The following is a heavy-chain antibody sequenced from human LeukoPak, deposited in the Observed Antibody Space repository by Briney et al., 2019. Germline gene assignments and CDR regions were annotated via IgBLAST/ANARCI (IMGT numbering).Heavy chain of an antibody. V-gene: IGHV3-66*02. CDR3: VRQGGGDNCR. J-gene: IGHJ4*01. D-gene: IGHD4-23*01. CDR2: MYPWGSA. Sequence: GGSLRLSCAVSEFTFSDAWMSWVRQAPGKGLEWVSIMYPWGSAFYTDSVKGRFTVTRDESKNMMFLQMNTLRPDDTAMYYCVRQGGGDNCRWGQGALVTVSS. CDR1: EFTFSDAW.